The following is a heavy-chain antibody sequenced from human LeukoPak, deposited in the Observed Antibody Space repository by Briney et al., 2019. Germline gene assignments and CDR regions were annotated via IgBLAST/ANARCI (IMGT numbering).Heavy chain of an antibody. CDR3: ARLALSSSWWSFDY. V-gene: IGHV1-2*04. Sequence: ASVKVSCKASGYTFTGYYMHWVRQAPGQGLEWMGWINPNSGGTNYAQKFQGWVTMTRDTSISTAYMKLSRLRSDDTAVYYCARLALSSSWWSFDYWGQGTLVTVSS. CDR2: INPNSGGT. J-gene: IGHJ4*02. CDR1: GYTFTGYY. D-gene: IGHD6-13*01.